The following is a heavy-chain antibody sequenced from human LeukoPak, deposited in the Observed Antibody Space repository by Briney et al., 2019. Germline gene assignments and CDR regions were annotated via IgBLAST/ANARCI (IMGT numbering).Heavy chain of an antibody. J-gene: IGHJ3*02. CDR2: IYYTGST. CDR3: VRNRGFSGTFDAFDI. V-gene: IGHV4-59*08. D-gene: IGHD5-12*01. Sequence: PSETLSLTCTVSGVSISSFYWSWIRQPPGKALEWIAYIYYTGSTNSNPSLKSRVTISVGTSKNQFSLKLSSVTAADTAVYFCVRNRGFSGTFDAFDICGQGTMVSVSS. CDR1: GVSISSFY.